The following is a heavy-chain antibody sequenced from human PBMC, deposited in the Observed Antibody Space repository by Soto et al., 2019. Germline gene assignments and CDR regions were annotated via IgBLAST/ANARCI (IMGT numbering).Heavy chain of an antibody. J-gene: IGHJ4*02. CDR1: GFTFSSYA. CDR3: ASEVRQYSSSSFVFSAFDY. D-gene: IGHD6-6*01. V-gene: IGHV3-30-3*01. CDR2: ISYDGSNK. Sequence: QVQLVESGGGVVQPGRSLRLSCAASGFTFSSYAMHWVRQAPGKGLEWVAVISYDGSNKYYADSVKGRFTISRDNSKNTLYLHMNSLRAEDTAVYYCASEVRQYSSSSFVFSAFDYWGQGTLVTVSS.